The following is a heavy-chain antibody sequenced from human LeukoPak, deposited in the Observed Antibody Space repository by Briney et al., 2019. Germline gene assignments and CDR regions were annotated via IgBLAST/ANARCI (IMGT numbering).Heavy chain of an antibody. V-gene: IGHV3-7*01. Sequence: GGSLRLSCAVSGFTFSSYWMSWVRQAPGKGLEWVANIKQDGSDKYYVDSVKGRFTISRDNSKNMLYLQMNSLRAEDTAVYYCAKGLGGIAVAGTGFDYWGQGTLVTVSS. CDR2: IKQDGSDK. CDR1: GFTFSSYW. D-gene: IGHD6-19*01. J-gene: IGHJ4*02. CDR3: AKGLGGIAVAGTGFDY.